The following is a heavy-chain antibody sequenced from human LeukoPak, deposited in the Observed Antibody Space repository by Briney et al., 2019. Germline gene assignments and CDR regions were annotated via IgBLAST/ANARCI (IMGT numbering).Heavy chain of an antibody. CDR2: ISDSGSDT. Sequence: GGSLRLSCVASGFSFSAYAMSWVRQAPGTGLQWVSSISDSGSDTYYTDSVKGRFTISRDNSKNTLFLQMSSLRAEDTALYHCVKDRYDRFSCPEVWDQGILVTVSS. J-gene: IGHJ4*02. CDR3: VKDRYDRFSCPEV. D-gene: IGHD2-2*01. V-gene: IGHV3-23*01. CDR1: GFSFSAYA.